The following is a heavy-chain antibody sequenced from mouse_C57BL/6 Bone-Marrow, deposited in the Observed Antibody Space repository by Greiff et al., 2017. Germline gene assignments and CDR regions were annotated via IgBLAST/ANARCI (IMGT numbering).Heavy chain of an antibody. D-gene: IGHD1-1*01. J-gene: IGHJ1*03. Sequence: QVQLQQPGAELVKPGASVKLSCKASGYTFTTYWMQWVKQRPGQGLEWIGEIDPSDSSPNYNQKFKGKATLTVETSSSTAYMQLSSLTSEDSAVYYCARSVYYGSISLNLYFDVWGTGTTVTVSS. CDR2: IDPSDSSP. CDR3: ARSVYYGSISLNLYFDV. CDR1: GYTFTTYW. V-gene: IGHV1-50*01.